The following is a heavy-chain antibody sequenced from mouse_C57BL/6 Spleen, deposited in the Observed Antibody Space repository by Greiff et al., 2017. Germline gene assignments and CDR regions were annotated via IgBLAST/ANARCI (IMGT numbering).Heavy chain of an antibody. CDR2: IDPSDSET. J-gene: IGHJ4*01. Sequence: QVQLKQPGAELVRPGSSVQLSCKASGYTFTSYWMHWVKQRPIQGLEWIGNIDPSDSETHYNQKFKDKATLTVDKSSSTAYMQLSSLTSEDSAVYYCAREGDPMDYWGQGTSVTVSS. D-gene: IGHD3-3*01. V-gene: IGHV1-52*01. CDR3: AREGDPMDY. CDR1: GYTFTSYW.